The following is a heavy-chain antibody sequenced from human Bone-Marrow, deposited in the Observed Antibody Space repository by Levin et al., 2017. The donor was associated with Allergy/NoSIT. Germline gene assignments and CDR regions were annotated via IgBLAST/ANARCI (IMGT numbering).Heavy chain of an antibody. CDR2: INHSGST. J-gene: IGHJ3*02. D-gene: IGHD4-17*01. V-gene: IGHV4-34*01. CDR3: ARGGITVTTYHAFDI. CDR1: GGSFSGYY. Sequence: SETLSLTCAVYGGSFSGYYWSWIRQPPGKGLEWIGEINHSGSTNYNPSLKSRVTISVDTSKNQFSLKLSSVTAADTAVYYCARGGITVTTYHAFDIWGQGTMVTVSS.